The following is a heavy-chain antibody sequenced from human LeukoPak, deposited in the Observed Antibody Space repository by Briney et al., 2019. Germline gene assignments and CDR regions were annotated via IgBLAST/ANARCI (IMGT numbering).Heavy chain of an antibody. CDR2: IYHSGST. D-gene: IGHD4-11*01. J-gene: IGHJ6*02. V-gene: IGHV4-30-2*01. CDR3: ARDGSNWSNDYYHGVDV. Sequence: SQTLSLTCAVSGGSISSGGYSWSWIRQPPGKGLEWIGYIYHSGSTYYNPSLKSRVTISVDRSKNQFSLRLSSVTAADTAVYYCARDGSNWSNDYYHGVDVWGQGTTVTVSS. CDR1: GGSISSGGYS.